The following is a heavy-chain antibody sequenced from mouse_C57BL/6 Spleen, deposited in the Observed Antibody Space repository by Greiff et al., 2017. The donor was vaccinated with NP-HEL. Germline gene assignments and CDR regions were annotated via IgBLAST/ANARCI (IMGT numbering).Heavy chain of an antibody. Sequence: VQLQQSGTELVKPGASVKLSCKASGYTFTSYWMHWVKQRPGQGLEWIGNINPSNGGTNYNEKFKSKATLTVDKSSSTAYMQLSSLTSEDSAVYYCARWGNYFYYFDYWGQGTTLTVSS. CDR2: INPSNGGT. V-gene: IGHV1-53*01. CDR1: GYTFTSYW. D-gene: IGHD2-1*01. CDR3: ARWGNYFYYFDY. J-gene: IGHJ2*01.